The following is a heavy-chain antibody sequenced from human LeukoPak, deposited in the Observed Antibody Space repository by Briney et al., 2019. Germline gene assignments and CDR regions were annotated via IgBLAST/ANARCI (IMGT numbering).Heavy chain of an antibody. J-gene: IGHJ4*02. CDR1: GFTFSSYE. V-gene: IGHV3-48*03. Sequence: GGSLRLSCAASGFTFSSYEMNWVRQAPGKGLEWVSYISSGSSSIFYADSVKGRFTISRNNAKNSLYLQMNSLRVEDTAVYYCARGGIAARFAYWGQGTLVTVSS. CDR3: ARGGIAARFAY. CDR2: ISSGSSSI. D-gene: IGHD6-6*01.